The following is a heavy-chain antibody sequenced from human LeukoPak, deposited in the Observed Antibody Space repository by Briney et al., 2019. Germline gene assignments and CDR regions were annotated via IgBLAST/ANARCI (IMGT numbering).Heavy chain of an antibody. V-gene: IGHV4-59*08. CDR2: THYSGST. J-gene: IGHJ4*02. D-gene: IGHD3-22*01. CDR1: GGSISSYY. Sequence: SETLSLTCTVSGGSISSYYWSWLRQPPGKGLEWIGYTHYSGSTSYNPSLKSRVTISLDTSKNQFSLKLSSVTAADTAVYYCARYYYDGSVYGYFFDYWGQGTLVTVSS. CDR3: ARYYYDGSVYGYFFDY.